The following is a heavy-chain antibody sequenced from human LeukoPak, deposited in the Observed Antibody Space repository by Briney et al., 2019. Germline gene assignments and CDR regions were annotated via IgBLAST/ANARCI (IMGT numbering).Heavy chain of an antibody. J-gene: IGHJ6*02. D-gene: IGHD2-15*01. Sequence: GGSLRLSCAASGFTFSSYWMSWVRQAPGKGLEWVANIKQDGSEKYYVDSVKGRFTISRDNAKNSMYLQMNSLRVEDTAVYYCAKNLYCGGGSCYPSALGMDVWGQGTTVTVSS. V-gene: IGHV3-7*03. CDR2: IKQDGSEK. CDR3: AKNLYCGGGSCYPSALGMDV. CDR1: GFTFSSYW.